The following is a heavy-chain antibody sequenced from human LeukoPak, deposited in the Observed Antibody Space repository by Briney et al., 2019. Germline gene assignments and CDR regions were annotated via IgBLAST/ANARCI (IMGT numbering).Heavy chain of an antibody. CDR2: IKQDGSEK. Sequence: GGSLRLSCAAFGFTFSSYWMSWVRQAPGKGLEWVANIKQDGSEKYYVDSVKGRLTISRDNAKNSLYLQMNSLRAEDTAVYYCARVDGSGSYFHYWGQGTLVTVSS. J-gene: IGHJ4*02. CDR3: ARVDGSGSYFHY. V-gene: IGHV3-7*01. D-gene: IGHD3-10*01. CDR1: GFTFSSYW.